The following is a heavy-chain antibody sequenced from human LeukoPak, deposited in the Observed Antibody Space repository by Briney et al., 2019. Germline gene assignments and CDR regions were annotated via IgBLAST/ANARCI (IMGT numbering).Heavy chain of an antibody. D-gene: IGHD4-23*01. CDR3: ARESLNYGGNSFDY. V-gene: IGHV1-2*02. CDR2: INPNSGGT. J-gene: IGHJ5*01. Sequence: GASVKVSCKASGYTFTGYYMHWVRQAPGQGLEWMGWINPNSGGTNYAQKFQGRVTMTRGTSISTAYMELSRLRSDDTAVYYCARESLNYGGNSFDYWGQGTLVTVSS. CDR1: GYTFTGYY.